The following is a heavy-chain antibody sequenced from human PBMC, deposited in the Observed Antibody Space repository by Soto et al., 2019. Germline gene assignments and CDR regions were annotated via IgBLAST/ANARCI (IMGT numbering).Heavy chain of an antibody. CDR2: ISGSGGST. D-gene: IGHD2-8*02. V-gene: IGHV3-23*01. Sequence: EVQLLESGGGLVQPGGSLRLSCAASGFTFSSYAMSWVRQAPGKGLEWVSAISGSGGSTYCADSVKGRFTISRDNSKNTLYLQMNSLRAEDTAVYYCAKDRLLVNDAFDIWGQGTMVTVSS. J-gene: IGHJ3*02. CDR1: GFTFSSYA. CDR3: AKDRLLVNDAFDI.